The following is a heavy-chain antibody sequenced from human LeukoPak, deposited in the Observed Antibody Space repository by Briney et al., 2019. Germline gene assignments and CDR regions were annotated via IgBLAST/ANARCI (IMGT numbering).Heavy chain of an antibody. CDR1: GYFISSGYY. J-gene: IGHJ5*02. D-gene: IGHD3-3*01. CDR2: IYHSERT. Sequence: PSETLSLTCTVSGYFISSGYYWGWIRQSPGKGLEWIGNIYHSERTYYNPSLKSRVTISVDTSRNQFSLKLSSLTAADTAVYYCARAGYYDFWSGYSNWFDPWGQGTLVTVSS. CDR3: ARAGYYDFWSGYSNWFDP. V-gene: IGHV4-38-2*02.